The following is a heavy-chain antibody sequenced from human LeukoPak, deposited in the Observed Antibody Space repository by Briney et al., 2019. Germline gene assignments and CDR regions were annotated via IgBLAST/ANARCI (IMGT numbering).Heavy chain of an antibody. J-gene: IGHJ4*02. V-gene: IGHV4-30-4*01. CDR3: ARERGGDDWLLYHFDY. CDR2: IYYSGST. Sequence: PSQTLSLTCTVSGGSISSGDYYWSWIRQPPGKGLEWIGYIYYSGSTYYNPSLKSRVTISVDTSKNQFSLKLSSVTAADTAVYYCARERGGDDWLLYHFDYWGQGTLVTVSS. CDR1: GGSISSGDYY. D-gene: IGHD3-9*01.